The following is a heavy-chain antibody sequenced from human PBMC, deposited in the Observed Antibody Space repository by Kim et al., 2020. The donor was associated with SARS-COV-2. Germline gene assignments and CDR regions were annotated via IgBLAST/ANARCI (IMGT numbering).Heavy chain of an antibody. CDR1: GFTFDDYA. D-gene: IGHD2-2*01. CDR2: ISWNSGSI. V-gene: IGHV3-9*01. Sequence: GGSLRLSCAASGFTFDDYAMHWVRQAPGKGLEWVSGISWNSGSIGYADSVKGRFTISRDNAKNSLYLQMNSLRAEDTALYYCAKGYCSSTSCYFDYWGQG. CDR3: AKGYCSSTSCYFDY. J-gene: IGHJ4*02.